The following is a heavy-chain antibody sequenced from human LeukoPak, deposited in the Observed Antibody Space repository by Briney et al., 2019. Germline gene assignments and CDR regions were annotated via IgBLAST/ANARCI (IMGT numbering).Heavy chain of an antibody. D-gene: IGHD3-10*01. CDR3: ARDLYPYYYGSGSYGLVWYGMDV. Sequence: AAVKVSCKASGYTFTSYAMHWVRQAPGQRLEWMGWINAGNGNTKYSQKFQGRVTITRDTSASTAYMKLSSLRSEDTAVYYCARDLYPYYYGSGSYGLVWYGMDVWGKGTTVTVSS. CDR2: INAGNGNT. CDR1: GYTFTSYA. J-gene: IGHJ6*04. V-gene: IGHV1-3*01.